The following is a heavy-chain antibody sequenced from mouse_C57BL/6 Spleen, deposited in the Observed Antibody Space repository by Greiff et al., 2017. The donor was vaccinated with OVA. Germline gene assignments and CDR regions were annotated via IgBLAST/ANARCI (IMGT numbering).Heavy chain of an antibody. CDR2: IYPSDSET. CDR1: GYTFTSYW. Sequence: QVQLQQPGAELVRPGSSVKLSCKASGYTFTSYWMDWVKQRPGQGLEWIGNIYPSDSETHYNQKFKDKATLTVDKSSSTAYMQLSSLTSEDSAVYYCARGHYDYDDGWCAYWGQGTLVTVSA. CDR3: ARGHYDYDDGWCAY. V-gene: IGHV1-61*01. J-gene: IGHJ3*01. D-gene: IGHD2-4*01.